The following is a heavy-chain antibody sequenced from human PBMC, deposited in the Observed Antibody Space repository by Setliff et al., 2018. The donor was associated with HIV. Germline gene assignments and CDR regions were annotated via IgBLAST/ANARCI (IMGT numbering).Heavy chain of an antibody. D-gene: IGHD3-3*01. CDR2: INTSGGST. V-gene: IGHV1-46*01. CDR3: ARGSPPNFWRRQNGMDV. CDR1: GYSFTNFG. J-gene: IGHJ6*02. Sequence: ASVKVSCKASGYSFTNFGITWVRQAPGQGLEWMGIINTSGGSTSYAQKFQGRVTMTRDTSTSTVYMELSSLSSEDTAIYYCARGSPPNFWRRQNGMDVWGQGTTVTVSS.